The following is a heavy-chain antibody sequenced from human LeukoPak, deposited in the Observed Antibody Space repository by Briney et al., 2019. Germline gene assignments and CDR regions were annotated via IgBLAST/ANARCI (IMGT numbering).Heavy chain of an antibody. V-gene: IGHV3-23*01. CDR2: ISGSGGST. J-gene: IGHJ4*02. D-gene: IGHD2-2*01. CDR3: AKDLGCSSTSCLQGYFDY. CDR1: GFTFRSYA. Sequence: GGSLRLSCAASGFTFRSYAMSWVRQAPGKGLEWDSAISGSGGSTYYADSVKGRFTISRDNSKNTLYLQMNSLRAEDTAVYYCAKDLGCSSTSCLQGYFDYWGQGTLVTVSS.